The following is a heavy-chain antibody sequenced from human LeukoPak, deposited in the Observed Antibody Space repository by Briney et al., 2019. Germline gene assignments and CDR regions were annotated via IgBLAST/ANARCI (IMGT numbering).Heavy chain of an antibody. J-gene: IGHJ3*02. Sequence: PGGSLRLSCAASGFTFSSYSMNWVRQAPGKGLEWVSYISSSSSTIYYADSVKGGFTISRDNAKNSLYLQMNSLRAEDTAVYYCARAYYDFWSGYGDAFDIWGQGTMVTVSS. V-gene: IGHV3-48*01. CDR3: ARAYYDFWSGYGDAFDI. CDR2: ISSSSSTI. D-gene: IGHD3-3*01. CDR1: GFTFSSYS.